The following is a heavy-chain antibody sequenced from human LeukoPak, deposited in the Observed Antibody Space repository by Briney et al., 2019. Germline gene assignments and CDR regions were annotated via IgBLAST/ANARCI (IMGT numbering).Heavy chain of an antibody. CDR2: IWYDGSNK. D-gene: IGHD6-6*01. V-gene: IGHV3-33*01. Sequence: GGSLRLSCAASEFTFSSYGMHWVRQAPGKGLEWVAVIWYDGSNKYYADSVKGRFTISKDNSKNTLYLQMNSLRAEDTAVYYCARDPSEYSSVYYFDYWGQGTLVTVSS. J-gene: IGHJ4*02. CDR3: ARDPSEYSSVYYFDY. CDR1: EFTFSSYG.